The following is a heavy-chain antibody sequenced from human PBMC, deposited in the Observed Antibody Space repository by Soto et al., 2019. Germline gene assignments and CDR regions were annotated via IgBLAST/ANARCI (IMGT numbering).Heavy chain of an antibody. CDR3: AGYSGYDSGFDY. J-gene: IGHJ4*02. CDR2: IWYDGSNK. D-gene: IGHD5-12*01. V-gene: IGHV3-33*01. CDR1: GFTFSSYG. Sequence: QVQLVESGGGVVQPGRSLRLSCAASGFTFSSYGMHWVRQAPGKGLEWVAVIWYDGSNKYYADSMKGRFTISRDNSKNTLYLQMNSLRAEDTAVYYCAGYSGYDSGFDYWGQGTLVTVSS.